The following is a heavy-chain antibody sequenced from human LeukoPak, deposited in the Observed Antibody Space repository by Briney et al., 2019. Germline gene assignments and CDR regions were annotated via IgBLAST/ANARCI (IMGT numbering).Heavy chain of an antibody. CDR1: GGSISSYY. CDR3: ARDMNYMDV. D-gene: IGHD3-16*01. Sequence: SETLSLTCTVSGGSISSYYWSWIRQPPGKGLEWIGYIYYSGSTNYNPSLKSRVTISVDTSKNQFSLKLSSVTAADTAVYYCARDMNYMDVWGKGTTVTISS. CDR2: IYYSGST. J-gene: IGHJ6*03. V-gene: IGHV4-59*01.